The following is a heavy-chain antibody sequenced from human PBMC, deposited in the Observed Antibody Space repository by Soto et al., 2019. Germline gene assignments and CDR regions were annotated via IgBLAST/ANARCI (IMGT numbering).Heavy chain of an antibody. V-gene: IGHV4-39*01. J-gene: IGHJ5*02. CDR1: GGSISTSRSY. CDR2: IFYSGST. D-gene: IGHD2-21*01. Sequence: QLQLLESGPGLVKASETLSLTCSVSGGSISTSRSYWAWIRQPPGKGLEWLANIFYSGSTFYNPSLPSRCSMSADTSTHESPLKSRSVSVAATAVYYCARQRTTGDPDLWFDPLGQGTLVTVS. CDR3: ARQRTTGDPDLWFDP.